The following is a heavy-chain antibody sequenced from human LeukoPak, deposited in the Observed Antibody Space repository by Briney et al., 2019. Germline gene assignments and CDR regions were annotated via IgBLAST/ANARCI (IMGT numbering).Heavy chain of an antibody. J-gene: IGHJ4*02. CDR1: GLIFSTYG. V-gene: IGHV3-30*02. Sequence: PGGSLRLSCAASGLIFSTYGMHWVRQAPGKGLEWVAFIRSDGTDKYYADSVKGRFTISRDSSKNTLFLQMNSLRAEDTAVYYCANWDDFGSASYINYWGQGTLVTVSS. D-gene: IGHD3-10*01. CDR3: ANWDDFGSASYINY. CDR2: IRSDGTDK.